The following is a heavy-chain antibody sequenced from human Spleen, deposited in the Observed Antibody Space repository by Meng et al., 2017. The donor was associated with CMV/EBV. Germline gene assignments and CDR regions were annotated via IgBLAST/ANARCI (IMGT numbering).Heavy chain of an antibody. Sequence: ASVKVSCKASGYTFTGYYMHWVRQAPGQGLEWMGWINPNSGGTNYAQKFQGRVTMTRDTSISTTYMELNRLRSDDMALYYCARVKRYCTGGSCSSTGYYGMDVWGQGTTVTVSS. D-gene: IGHD2-15*01. V-gene: IGHV1-2*02. J-gene: IGHJ6*02. CDR3: ARVKRYCTGGSCSSTGYYGMDV. CDR1: GYTFTGYY. CDR2: INPNSGGT.